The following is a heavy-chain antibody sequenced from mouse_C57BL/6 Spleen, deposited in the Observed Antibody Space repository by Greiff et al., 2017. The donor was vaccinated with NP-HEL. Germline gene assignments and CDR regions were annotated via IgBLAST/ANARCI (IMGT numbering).Heavy chain of an antibody. J-gene: IGHJ2*01. Sequence: EVKLVESGGDLVKPGGSLKLSCAASGFTFSSYGMSWVRQTPDKRLEWVATISSGGSYTYYPDSVKGRFTISRDNAQNTLYLQMSSLKSEDTAMYYCARLRDGSYYFDYWGQGTTLTVSS. V-gene: IGHV5-6*01. CDR1: GFTFSSYG. D-gene: IGHD1-1*01. CDR2: ISSGGSYT. CDR3: ARLRDGSYYFDY.